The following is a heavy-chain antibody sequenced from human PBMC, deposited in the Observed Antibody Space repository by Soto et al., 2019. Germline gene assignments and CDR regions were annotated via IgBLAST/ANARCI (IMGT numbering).Heavy chain of an antibody. Sequence: PGGSLRLSCAASGFTFSSYSMNWVRQAPGKGLEWVSSISSSSSYIYYADSVKGRFTISRDNAKNSLYLQMNSLRAEDTAVYYCARDFSWVGYYDFWSGYYYWDYWGQGTLVTVSS. CDR1: GFTFSSYS. D-gene: IGHD3-3*01. CDR2: ISSSSSYI. J-gene: IGHJ4*02. CDR3: ARDFSWVGYYDFWSGYYYWDY. V-gene: IGHV3-21*01.